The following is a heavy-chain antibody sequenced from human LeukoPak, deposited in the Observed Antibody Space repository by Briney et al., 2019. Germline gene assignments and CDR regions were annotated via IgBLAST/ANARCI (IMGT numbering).Heavy chain of an antibody. J-gene: IGHJ4*02. D-gene: IGHD6-19*01. CDR2: ISPSGDYT. CDR1: GYTFTSYY. Sequence: ASVTVSCKASGYTFTSYYMHWVRQAPGQGLEWMGIISPSGDYTRYAQKLQGRVSMTLDRSTSTVYMELNSLESEDTAMYYCARDNSGWSVDYWGQGTLVTVTS. CDR3: ARDNSGWSVDY. V-gene: IGHV1-46*04.